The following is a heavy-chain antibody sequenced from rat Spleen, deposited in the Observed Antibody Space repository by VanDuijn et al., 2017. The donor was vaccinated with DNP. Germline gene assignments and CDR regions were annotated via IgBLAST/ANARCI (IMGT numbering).Heavy chain of an antibody. CDR1: GFTFSDYN. D-gene: IGHD3-1*01. CDR3: AREPSNLYYFDY. J-gene: IGHJ2*01. CDR2: INLDGSRT. Sequence: EVQLVESGGGLVQPGRSLKLSCAASGFTFSDYNMAWVRQAPKKGLEWVATINLDGSRTYCRDSVKGRFTVSRDNGKNTLYLQMNSLRSEDTATYYCAREPSNLYYFDYWGQGVMVTVSS. V-gene: IGHV5-7*01.